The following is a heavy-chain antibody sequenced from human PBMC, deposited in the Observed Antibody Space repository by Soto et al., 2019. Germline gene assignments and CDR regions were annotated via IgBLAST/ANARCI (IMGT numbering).Heavy chain of an antibody. J-gene: IGHJ6*02. Sequence: GASVKVSCKASGYTFTNYAIHWVRQAPGQRLEWMGWINPGNGNTRYSQNFQGRVTITRDTSASTAYMELSSLRSEDTAVYYCARGRYCSGGCCYGMDVWGQGTTVTVSS. CDR1: GYTFTNYA. D-gene: IGHD2-15*01. CDR3: ARGRYCSGGCCYGMDV. CDR2: INPGNGNT. V-gene: IGHV1-3*01.